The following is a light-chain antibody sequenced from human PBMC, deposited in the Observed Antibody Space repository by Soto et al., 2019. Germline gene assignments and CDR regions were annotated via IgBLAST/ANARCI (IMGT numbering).Light chain of an antibody. CDR2: QDS. CDR1: KLGDKY. V-gene: IGLV3-1*01. CDR3: QAWDSSSYV. Sequence: SYELTQPPSVSVSPGQTASITCSGDKLGDKYACCYQQKPGQSPVLVIYQDSKRPSGIPERFSGSNSGNTATLTISGTQPMDEADYYCQAWDSSSYVFGTGTKLTVL. J-gene: IGLJ1*01.